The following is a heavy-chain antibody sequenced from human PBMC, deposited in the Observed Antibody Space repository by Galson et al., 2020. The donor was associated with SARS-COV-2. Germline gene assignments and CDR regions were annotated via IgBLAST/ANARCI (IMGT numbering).Heavy chain of an antibody. Sequence: GESLKISCAASGFTFSSYSMNWVRQAPGKGLEWVSSISSSSSYIYYADSVKGRFTISRDNAKNSLYLQMNSLRAEDTAVYYCASNRGYGGYDLPSPLDYWGQGTLVTVSS. CDR3: ASNRGYGGYDLPSPLDY. V-gene: IGHV3-21*01. CDR2: ISSSSSYI. J-gene: IGHJ4*02. CDR1: GFTFSSYS. D-gene: IGHD5-12*01.